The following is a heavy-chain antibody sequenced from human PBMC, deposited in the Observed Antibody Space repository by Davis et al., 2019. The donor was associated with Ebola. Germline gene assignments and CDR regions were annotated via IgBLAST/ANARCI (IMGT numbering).Heavy chain of an antibody. CDR2: MSSSGTNI. CDR3: ARPNSGSYHDYYYYYGMDV. D-gene: IGHD1-26*01. V-gene: IGHV3-48*03. Sequence: GESLKISCAASGFTLSSHEMNWVRQAPGKGLEWLSYMSSSGTNIYHADPVKGRFTISRDNAKNSLYLQMNSLRAEDTAVYYCARPNSGSYHDYYYYYGMDVWGQGTTVTVSS. J-gene: IGHJ6*02. CDR1: GFTLSSHE.